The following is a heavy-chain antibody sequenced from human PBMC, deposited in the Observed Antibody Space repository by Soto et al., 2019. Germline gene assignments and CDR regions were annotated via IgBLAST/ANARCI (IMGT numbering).Heavy chain of an antibody. CDR2: INQDGSEK. Sequence: GGSLRLSCAASGFSFSRYRMSWVRQAPGRGLAWVASINQDGSEKYYVDSVKGRFTISRDNAKNSLYLQMNSLRAEDTAVYYCARPSYNFALGYWGHGTLVTVSS. V-gene: IGHV3-7*05. D-gene: IGHD1-1*01. J-gene: IGHJ4*01. CDR1: GFSFSRYR. CDR3: ARPSYNFALGY.